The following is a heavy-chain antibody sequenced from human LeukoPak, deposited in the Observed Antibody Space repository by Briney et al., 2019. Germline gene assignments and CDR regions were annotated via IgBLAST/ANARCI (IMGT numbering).Heavy chain of an antibody. CDR2: IKQDGSEK. Sequence: PGGSLRLSCVASGFTLSVYWMSWVRQAPGKGLEWVAKIKQDGSEKHYVDSVKGRFTISRDNAKNSLYLQMNSLRAEDTAVYYCAKSRWPSARLYYGMDVWGQGTTVTVSS. V-gene: IGHV3-7*02. CDR3: AKSRWPSARLYYGMDV. CDR1: GFTLSVYW. D-gene: IGHD5-24*01. J-gene: IGHJ6*02.